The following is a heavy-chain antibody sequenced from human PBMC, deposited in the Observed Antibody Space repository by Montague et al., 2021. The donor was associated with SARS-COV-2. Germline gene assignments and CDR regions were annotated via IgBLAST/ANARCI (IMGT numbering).Heavy chain of an antibody. CDR2: INHSGSI. CDR1: GGSFSGYY. CDR3: ARVPDYYDSSGYYFDAFGI. J-gene: IGHJ3*02. Sequence: SETLSLTCAVYGGSFSGYYWSWIRQPPGKGLEWIGEINHSGSINYNPSLKSRVTISVDTSKNQFSLKLSSVTAADTAVYYCARVPDYYDSSGYYFDAFGIWGQGTMVTVSS. D-gene: IGHD3-22*01. V-gene: IGHV4-34*01.